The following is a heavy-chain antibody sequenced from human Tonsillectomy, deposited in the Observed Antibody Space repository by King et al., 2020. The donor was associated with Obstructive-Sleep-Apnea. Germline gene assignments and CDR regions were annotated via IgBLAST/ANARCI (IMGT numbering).Heavy chain of an antibody. J-gene: IGHJ4*02. Sequence: VQLVESGGGLVHPGRSLRLSCTASGFSFGDYAMTWFRQTPGRGLAWVGFIRDKTNGGTTEYAASVKGRVTISRDDSKNTVSLHMNSRRTDDTAMYFCSGGATPADHWGQGTLVTVSA. CDR2: IRDKTNGGTT. CDR3: SGGATPADH. CDR1: GFSFGDYA. D-gene: IGHD3-16*01. V-gene: IGHV3-49*03.